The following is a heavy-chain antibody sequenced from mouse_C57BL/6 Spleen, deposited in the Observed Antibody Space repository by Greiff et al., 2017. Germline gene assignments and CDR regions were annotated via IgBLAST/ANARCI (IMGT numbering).Heavy chain of an antibody. CDR2: IDPSDSET. Sequence: VQLQQPGAELVRPGSSVKLSCKASGYTFTSYWMHWVKQRPIQGLEWIGNIDPSDSETHYNQKFKDKATLTVDKSSSTAYMQLSSLTSEDSAVYYCASYYDYDRYYFDYWGQGTTLTVSS. CDR1: GYTFTSYW. D-gene: IGHD2-4*01. V-gene: IGHV1-52*01. J-gene: IGHJ2*01. CDR3: ASYYDYDRYYFDY.